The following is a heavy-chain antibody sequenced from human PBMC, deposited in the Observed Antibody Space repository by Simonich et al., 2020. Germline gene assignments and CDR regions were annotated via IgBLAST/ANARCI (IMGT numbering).Heavy chain of an antibody. Sequence: QVQLVQSGAEVKKPGASVKVSCKASGYTFTGYYMHWVRQAPGQGLEWMGRINPNRGCKNYAQKFQGRVTMTRDTSISTAYMELSRLRSDDTAVYYCARSHIAAAGTGYFQHWGQGTLVTVSS. D-gene: IGHD6-13*01. CDR2: INPNRGCK. V-gene: IGHV1-2*02. J-gene: IGHJ1*01. CDR3: ARSHIAAAGTGYFQH. CDR1: GYTFTGYY.